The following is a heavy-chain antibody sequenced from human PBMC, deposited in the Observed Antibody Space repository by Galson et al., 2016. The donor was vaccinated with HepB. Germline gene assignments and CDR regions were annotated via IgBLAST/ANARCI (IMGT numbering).Heavy chain of an antibody. CDR1: GFTFSDFP. CDR2: ISHDGSNQ. J-gene: IGHJ4*02. CDR3: GRDEGVRRIAAAGPFY. Sequence: SLRLSCAASGFTFSDFPMHWVRQAPGKGLEWVAVISHDGSNQYYTDSVKGRFTISRDNSENKLYLELNSLRADDTEVHDFGRDEGVRRIAAAGPFYWGQGTLVIVSS. V-gene: IGHV3-30*04. D-gene: IGHD6-13*01.